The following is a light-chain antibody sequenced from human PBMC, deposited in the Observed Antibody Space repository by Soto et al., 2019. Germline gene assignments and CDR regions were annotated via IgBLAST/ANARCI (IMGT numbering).Light chain of an antibody. CDR1: QSLLHSNGYNY. V-gene: IGKV2-28*01. CDR2: LGS. J-gene: IGKJ5*01. Sequence: DIVMTQSPLSLPVTPGEPASISCRSSQSLLHSNGYNYLDWYLQKPGQSPQLLTYLGSNRASGVPDRFSGGGSGTDFTVKISRVEAEDVGVYYCMQALQTPITFGQGTRLEIK. CDR3: MQALQTPIT.